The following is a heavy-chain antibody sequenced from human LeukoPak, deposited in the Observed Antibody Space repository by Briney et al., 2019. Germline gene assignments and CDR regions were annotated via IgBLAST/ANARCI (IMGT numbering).Heavy chain of an antibody. Sequence: PGGSLRLSCAASGFTFSSYSMNWVRQAPGKGLEWVSSISSSSSYIYYADSAKGRSTISRDNAKNSLYLQMNSLRAEDTAVYYCARGVTGTIDYWGQGTLVTVSS. CDR2: ISSSSSYI. J-gene: IGHJ4*02. D-gene: IGHD1-20*01. V-gene: IGHV3-21*01. CDR1: GFTFSSYS. CDR3: ARGVTGTIDY.